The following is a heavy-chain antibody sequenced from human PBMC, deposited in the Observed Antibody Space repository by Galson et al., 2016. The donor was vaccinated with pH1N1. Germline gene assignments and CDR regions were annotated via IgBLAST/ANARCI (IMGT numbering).Heavy chain of an antibody. Sequence: SRYTVSESSMHWVRQAPGKGLEWMGGSDPDEGETICAQTFQGRLTLTEDTSTNTAYMDLRSLTSEDTAVYYCATAEVARGESFDHWGQGTLVTVSS. V-gene: IGHV1-24*01. CDR1: RYTVSESS. D-gene: IGHD3-16*01. CDR3: ATAEVARGESFDH. CDR2: SDPDEGET. J-gene: IGHJ4*02.